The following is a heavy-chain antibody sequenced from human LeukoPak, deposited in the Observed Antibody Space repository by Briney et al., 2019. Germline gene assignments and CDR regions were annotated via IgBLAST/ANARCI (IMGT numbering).Heavy chain of an antibody. CDR1: GGSVINTNW. J-gene: IGHJ4*02. CDR2: VHLDGRT. CDR3: AREGGFYRPLDY. Sequence: SETLSLTCGISGGSVINTNWWTWVRQPPGKGLEWIGEVHLDGRTNYNPSLESRLTMSVDVSENQVSLKLTSVTAADTAVYYCAREGGFYRPLDYSGQGTLVTVSS. V-gene: IGHV4-4*02. D-gene: IGHD3-3*01.